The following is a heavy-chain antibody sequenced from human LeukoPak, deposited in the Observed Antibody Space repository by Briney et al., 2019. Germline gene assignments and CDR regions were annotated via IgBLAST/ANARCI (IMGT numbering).Heavy chain of an antibody. V-gene: IGHV1-69*01. CDR3: ARDIMGADQPTY. J-gene: IGHJ4*02. Sequence: GSSVKVSCKASGGTFSSYAISWVRQAPGQGLEWMGGIIPIFGTANYAQKFQGRVTITADESTSTAYMELSSLRSEDTAVYYCARDIMGADQPTYWGQGTLVTVSS. CDR1: GGTFSSYA. CDR2: IIPIFGTA. D-gene: IGHD1-26*01.